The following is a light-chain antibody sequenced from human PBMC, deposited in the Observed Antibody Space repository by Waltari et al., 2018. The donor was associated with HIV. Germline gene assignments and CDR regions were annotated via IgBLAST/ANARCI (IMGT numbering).Light chain of an antibody. V-gene: IGKV1-39*01. CDR1: QNISSY. CDR3: QQSFNTPLT. J-gene: IGKJ4*01. Sequence: DIQMTQSPSSLSASIGDRVTLTCRASQNISSYLNRYQQKPGKAPRFLIYAASSLQSGVPSTFSGSVSGTDFTLTISSLQREDFATYYCQQSFNTPLTFGGGTKVEIK. CDR2: AAS.